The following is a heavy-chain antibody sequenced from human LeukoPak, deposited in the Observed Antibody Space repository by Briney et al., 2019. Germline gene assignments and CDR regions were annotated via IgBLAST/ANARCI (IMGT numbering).Heavy chain of an antibody. CDR3: AKARWEPNFDY. D-gene: IGHD1-26*01. CDR1: GFTFDDYA. J-gene: IGHJ4*02. Sequence: GGSLRLSCAASGFTFDDYAMHWVRQGPGKSLEWVSLINENGDIAYYGDSVRGRFTVSRDNAKDSLYLQMNSLTTEDTALYYCAKARWEPNFDYWGQGTLVTVSS. V-gene: IGHV3-43*02. CDR2: INENGDIA.